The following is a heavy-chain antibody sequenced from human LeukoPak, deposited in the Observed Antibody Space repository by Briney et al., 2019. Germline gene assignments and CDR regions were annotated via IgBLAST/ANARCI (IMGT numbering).Heavy chain of an antibody. CDR1: GYTFTSYY. CDR2: INPSGGST. CDR3: ARIRRDGYKSDAFDI. V-gene: IGHV1-46*01. Sequence: ASVKVSCKASGYTFTSYYMHWVRQAPGQGLEWMGIINPSGGSTSYAQKFQGRVTMTRDMSTSTVYMELSSLRSEDTAVYYCARIRRDGYKSDAFDIWGQGTMVTVSS. J-gene: IGHJ3*02. D-gene: IGHD5-24*01.